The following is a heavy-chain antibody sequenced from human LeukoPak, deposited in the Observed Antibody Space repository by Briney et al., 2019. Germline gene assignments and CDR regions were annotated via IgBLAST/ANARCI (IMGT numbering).Heavy chain of an antibody. CDR2: INPNSGNR. Sequence: ASVKVSCKASGYTFTTLDINWVRQATGQGLEWMGWINPNSGNRGYAQKFQGRVTMTRNTSISTAYMELSSLRSEDTAVYYCARAPARRPNWFDPWGQGTLVTVSS. CDR1: GYTFTTLD. V-gene: IGHV1-8*02. CDR3: ARAPARRPNWFDP. J-gene: IGHJ5*02.